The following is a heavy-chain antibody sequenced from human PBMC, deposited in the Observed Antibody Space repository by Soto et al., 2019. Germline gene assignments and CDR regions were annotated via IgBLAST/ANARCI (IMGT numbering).Heavy chain of an antibody. J-gene: IGHJ3*02. D-gene: IGHD1-26*01. CDR3: ARWVVGAADAFDI. CDR1: GLTFSGSA. V-gene: IGHV3-73*01. CDR2: IRGKANNYAT. Sequence: EVQLVESGGGLVQPGGSLKLSCAASGLTFSGSAMHWVRQASGRGLEWVGRIRGKANNYATAYAASVKGRFTISRDDSKNTAYLQLDTLKAEDTAVYYCARWVVGAADAFDIWGQGTMVTASS.